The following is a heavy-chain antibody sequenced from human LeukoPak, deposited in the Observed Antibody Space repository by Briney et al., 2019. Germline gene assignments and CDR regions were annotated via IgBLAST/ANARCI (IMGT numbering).Heavy chain of an antibody. CDR2: IKYDGTHK. CDR3: ASSHDSSGND. V-gene: IGHV3-7*01. Sequence: QAGGSLRLSCVASGISFSSYWMAWVRQAPGKGLEWVANIKYDGTHKFYADSVKGRFTISRDNAKNSLFLEMNSLRADDTAVYFCASSHDSSGNDWGQGTLVTVSS. CDR1: GISFSSYW. J-gene: IGHJ4*02. D-gene: IGHD3-22*01.